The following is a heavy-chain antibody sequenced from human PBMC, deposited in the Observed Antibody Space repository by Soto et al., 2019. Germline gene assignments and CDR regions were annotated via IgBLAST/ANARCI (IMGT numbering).Heavy chain of an antibody. CDR2: IYYSGST. D-gene: IGHD3-16*01. CDR1: GGSISSSSYY. Sequence: PSETLSLTCTVSGGSISSSSYYWGWIRQPPGKGLEWIGSIYYSGSTYYNPSLKSRVTISVDTSKNQFSLKLSSVTAADTAVYYCARPGLTKASSTSLPIWDYYYGLAVWGQGTTVTVSS. CDR3: ARPGLTKASSTSLPIWDYYYGLAV. V-gene: IGHV4-39*01. J-gene: IGHJ6*02.